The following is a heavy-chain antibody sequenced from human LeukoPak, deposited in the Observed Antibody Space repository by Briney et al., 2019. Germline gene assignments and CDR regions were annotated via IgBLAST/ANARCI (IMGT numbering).Heavy chain of an antibody. CDR1: GFTFNNYA. V-gene: IGHV3-30*01. D-gene: IGHD3-10*01. CDR3: ARDSTYYYDSGSSGPHYFDN. Sequence: GKSLRLSCAASGFTFNNYAMHWVRQAPGKGLEWVSLISSGGTYEYYADSVKGRLTISRDNSKNTLYLQLNSLRAEDTAVYYCARDSTYYYDSGSSGPHYFDNWGQGTLVTVSS. J-gene: IGHJ4*02. CDR2: ISSGGTYE.